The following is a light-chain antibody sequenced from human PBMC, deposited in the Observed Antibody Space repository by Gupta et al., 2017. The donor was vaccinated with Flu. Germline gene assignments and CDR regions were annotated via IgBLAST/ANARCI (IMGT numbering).Light chain of an antibody. CDR2: RNN. J-gene: IGLJ3*02. CDR1: SSNIGSNY. CDR3: AAWDDSRSGQV. Sequence: QSVLTQPPSASGTPGQRVTISCSGSSSNIGSNYVYWYQQFPGTAPKLLIYRNNQRPSGVPDRFSGSKSGTSASLAISGLRAEDEADYYCAAWDDSRSGQVFGGGTKLTVL. V-gene: IGLV1-47*01.